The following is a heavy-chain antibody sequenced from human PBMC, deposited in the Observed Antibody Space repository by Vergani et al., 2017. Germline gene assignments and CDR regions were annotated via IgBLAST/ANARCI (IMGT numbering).Heavy chain of an antibody. CDR2: IIPVLGKT. CDR3: ARDPRGYGGDPEDYYYGMDV. V-gene: IGHV1-69*04. Sequence: QVQLVQSGAEVKKPGSSVKVSCKASGGTFSSYAISWVRQAPGQGLEWMGRIIPVLGKTKYAQDFQARLTITADTSTSTAYMELTSLRSQDTAVYYCARDPRGYGGDPEDYYYGMDVWGQGTTVTVSS. D-gene: IGHD2-21*02. CDR1: GGTFSSYA. J-gene: IGHJ6*02.